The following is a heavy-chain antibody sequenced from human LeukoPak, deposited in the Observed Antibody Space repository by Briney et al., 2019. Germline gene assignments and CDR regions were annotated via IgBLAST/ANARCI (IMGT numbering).Heavy chain of an antibody. V-gene: IGHV3-7*01. J-gene: IGHJ5*01. CDR2: IKQDGSEK. CDR1: EFTFSTYL. Sequence: GGSLRLSCAASEFTFSTYLMTWVRQAPGKGLEWVANIKQDGSEKYYADSVRGRFTISRDNGKESLYLQMNSLRVEDTAVYYCAGERPSSSWYDFWGQGTLVTVSS. CDR3: AGERPSSSWYDF. D-gene: IGHD6-13*01.